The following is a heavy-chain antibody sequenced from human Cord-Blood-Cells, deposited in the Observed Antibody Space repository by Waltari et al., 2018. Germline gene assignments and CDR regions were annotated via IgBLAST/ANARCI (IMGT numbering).Heavy chain of an antibody. V-gene: IGHV3-7*01. CDR3: ARVVLSFDAFDI. Sequence: EVQLVESGGGLVQPGGSLSLSCAASGFTCSGYGMSWVRQAQGKGLEWVANIKQDGSEKYYVDSVKGRFTISRDNAKNSLYLQMNSLRAEDTAVYYCARVVLSFDAFDIWGQGTMVTVSS. CDR2: IKQDGSEK. J-gene: IGHJ3*02. D-gene: IGHD6-6*01. CDR1: GFTCSGYG.